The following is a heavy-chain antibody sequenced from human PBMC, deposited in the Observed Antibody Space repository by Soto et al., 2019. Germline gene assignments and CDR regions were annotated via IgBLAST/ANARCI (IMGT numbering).Heavy chain of an antibody. J-gene: IGHJ5*02. CDR3: ARSKSGYDDNWFDP. Sequence: GASVKVSCKASGYTFTGYYMHWVLQAPGQGLEWMGWINPNSGGTNYAQKFQGRVTMTRDTSISTAYMELSRLRSDDTAVYYCARSKSGYDDNWFDPWGQGTLVTVSS. CDR2: INPNSGGT. D-gene: IGHD5-12*01. CDR1: GYTFTGYY. V-gene: IGHV1-2*03.